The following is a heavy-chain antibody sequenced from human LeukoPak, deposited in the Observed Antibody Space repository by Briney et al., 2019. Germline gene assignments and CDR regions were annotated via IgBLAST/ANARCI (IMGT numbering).Heavy chain of an antibody. CDR1: GYTFSGHY. J-gene: IGHJ4*02. V-gene: IGHV1-2*06. CDR3: ARDKRGHGYSDY. CDR2: INPNTGVT. Sequence: ASVKVSCKASGYTFSGHYLHRVRQAPGQGLEWMGRINPNTGVTQYTENFQGRVTMTGDTSISTAYMELNGLRSDDTAVYYCARDKRGHGYSDYWGQGTLVTVSS. D-gene: IGHD5-24*01.